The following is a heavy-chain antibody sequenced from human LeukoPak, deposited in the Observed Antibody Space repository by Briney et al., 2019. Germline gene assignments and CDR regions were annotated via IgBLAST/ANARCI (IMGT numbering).Heavy chain of an antibody. CDR2: IFYSGST. V-gene: IGHV4-59*01. J-gene: IGHJ1*01. CDR3: ARVRALDAMDLQH. CDR1: GDSISSYY. Sequence: PSETLSLTCTVPGDSISSYYWSWIRQPPGKGLEWIGYIFYSGSTNYNPSLKSRVTISIDTSKKQFYLNLSSVTTADTAVYYCARVRALDAMDLQHWGQGTLVTVSS. D-gene: IGHD2-2*01.